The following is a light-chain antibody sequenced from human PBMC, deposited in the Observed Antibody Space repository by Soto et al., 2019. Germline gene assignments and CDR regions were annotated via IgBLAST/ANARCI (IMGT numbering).Light chain of an antibody. V-gene: IGKV3-20*01. Sequence: IVLTQSPGTLSLSPGERATLSCRASQSVSSNYLAWYQQKPGQAPRLLIYGASSRATGIPDRFSGSGSGTDFILTISRLEPEDFAVYYCQQYGSSSLTFGGGTKVDIK. CDR1: QSVSSNY. J-gene: IGKJ4*01. CDR3: QQYGSSSLT. CDR2: GAS.